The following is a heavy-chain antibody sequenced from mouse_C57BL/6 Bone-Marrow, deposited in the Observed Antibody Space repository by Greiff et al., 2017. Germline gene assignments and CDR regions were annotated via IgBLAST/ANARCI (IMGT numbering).Heavy chain of an antibody. D-gene: IGHD1-1*01. CDR2: ISSGGDYI. CDR1: GFTFSSYA. J-gene: IGHJ4*01. V-gene: IGHV5-9-1*02. Sequence: EVKLQESGEGLVKPGGSLKLSCAASGFTFSSYAMSWVRQTPEKRLEWVAYISSGGDYIYYADTVKGRFTISRDNARNTLYLQMSSLKSEDTAMYYCTRERDYGPYYAMDYWGQGTSVTVSS. CDR3: TRERDYGPYYAMDY.